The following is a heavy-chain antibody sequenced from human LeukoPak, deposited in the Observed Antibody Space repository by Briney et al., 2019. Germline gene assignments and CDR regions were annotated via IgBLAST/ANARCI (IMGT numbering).Heavy chain of an antibody. CDR3: ATQRGSYLWGTDFDY. V-gene: IGHV1-2*02. CDR1: GYSXTGYY. CDR2: INPYSGGT. D-gene: IGHD3-16*01. J-gene: IGHJ4*02. Sequence: ASVKVSCKASGYSXTGYYMHWVRQAPGQGLEWMGCINPYSGGTSYAQNFQGRVTMTRDTSISTAYMELSRLRSDDTAVYYCATQRGSYLWGTDFDYWGQGTLVTVSS.